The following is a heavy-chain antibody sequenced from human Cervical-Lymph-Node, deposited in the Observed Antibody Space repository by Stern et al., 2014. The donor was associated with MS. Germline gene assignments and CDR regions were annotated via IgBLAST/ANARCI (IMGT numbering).Heavy chain of an antibody. J-gene: IGHJ4*02. CDR3: LRSSSSGWDY. CDR1: GFTFSNHG. Sequence: QVQLVQSGGDVVQPGRSLRLSCAASGFTFSNHGMNWVRQAPGKGLEWVASICYDGRNKKDEESVKGRFPISRDNSNRMLYLQMNSLRAEDTAVYYCLRSSSSGWDYWGQGTLVIVSS. V-gene: IGHV3-33*01. CDR2: ICYDGRNK. D-gene: IGHD6-19*01.